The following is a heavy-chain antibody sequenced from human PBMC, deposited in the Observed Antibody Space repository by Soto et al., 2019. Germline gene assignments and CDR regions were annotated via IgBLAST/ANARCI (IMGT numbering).Heavy chain of an antibody. Sequence: EVQLLESGGGLVQPGGSLRLSCAASGFTFSSYAMRWVRQAPGKGLEWVSAISGSGDSTYYADSVKGRFTISRDNSKNTLYLQMNSLRGEDTAVYHCARRGSGSYSDYWGQGTLVTVSS. D-gene: IGHD1-26*01. CDR2: ISGSGDST. CDR1: GFTFSSYA. J-gene: IGHJ4*02. V-gene: IGHV3-23*01. CDR3: ARRGSGSYSDY.